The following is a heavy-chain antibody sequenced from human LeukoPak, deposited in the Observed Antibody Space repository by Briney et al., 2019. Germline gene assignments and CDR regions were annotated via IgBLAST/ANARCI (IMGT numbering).Heavy chain of an antibody. CDR1: GGSISSSSYY. Sequence: SETLSLTCTVSGGSISSSSYYWGWIRQPPGKGLEWIGSIYYSGRTYYNPSLKSRVTISVDTSKNQFSLKLSSVTAADTAVYYCTREIGGTTVHYWGHGMLVTVSS. V-gene: IGHV4-39*07. J-gene: IGHJ4*01. CDR2: IYYSGRT. D-gene: IGHD1-7*01. CDR3: TREIGGTTVHY.